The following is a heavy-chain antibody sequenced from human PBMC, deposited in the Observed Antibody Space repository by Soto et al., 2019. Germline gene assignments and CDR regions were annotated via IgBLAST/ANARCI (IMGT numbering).Heavy chain of an antibody. D-gene: IGHD3-10*01. J-gene: IGHJ4*02. Sequence: RQAPGKGLEWVAVISYDGSNKYYADSVKGRFTISRDNSKNTLYLQMNSLRAEDTAVYYCAKDKQVWFGAFRTYDYCGQ. V-gene: IGHV3-30*18. CDR3: AKDKQVWFGAFRTYDY. CDR2: ISYDGSNK.